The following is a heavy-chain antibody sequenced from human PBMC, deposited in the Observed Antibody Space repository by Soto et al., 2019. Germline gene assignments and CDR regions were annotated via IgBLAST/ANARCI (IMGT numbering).Heavy chain of an antibody. D-gene: IGHD3-3*01. CDR1: GYTFTGYY. Sequence: GASVKVSCKASGYTFTGYYMHWVRQSPGQGLEWMGRINPNSGGTNYAQKFQGRVTMSRDTSISTAYMELSRLRSDDTAVYYCARDRGRFLAGSRRNWFDPWGQGTLVTVSS. J-gene: IGHJ5*02. V-gene: IGHV1-2*06. CDR2: INPNSGGT. CDR3: ARDRGRFLAGSRRNWFDP.